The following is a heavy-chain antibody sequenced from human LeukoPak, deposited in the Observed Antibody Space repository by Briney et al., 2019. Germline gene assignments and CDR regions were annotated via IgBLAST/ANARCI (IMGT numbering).Heavy chain of an antibody. V-gene: IGHV4-59*01. D-gene: IGHD5-18*01. CDR1: GGSISSYY. CDR3: ARGLQPHAFDI. Sequence: SETLSLTCTVSGGSISSYYRCWIRQPPGKGLEWIGYIYYSGSTNYTPSLKSRVTISVDTSKNQFSLKLSSVTAADTAVYYCARGLQPHAFDIWGQGTMVTVSS. CDR2: IYYSGST. J-gene: IGHJ3*02.